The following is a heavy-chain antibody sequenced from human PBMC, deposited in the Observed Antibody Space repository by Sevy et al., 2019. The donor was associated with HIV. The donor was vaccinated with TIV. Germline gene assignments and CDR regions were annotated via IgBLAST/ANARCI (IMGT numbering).Heavy chain of an antibody. Sequence: GGSLRLSCAASRFTFSSYGMHWVRQAPGKGLEWVAVISYDGSNKYADSVKGRFTISRDNSKNTPYLQMNSLRPEDTAVYSCAKAQDGSGYSAYGMDVWGQGTTVTVSS. D-gene: IGHD3-22*01. V-gene: IGHV3-30*18. CDR2: ISYDGSNK. CDR1: RFTFSSYG. CDR3: AKAQDGSGYSAYGMDV. J-gene: IGHJ6*02.